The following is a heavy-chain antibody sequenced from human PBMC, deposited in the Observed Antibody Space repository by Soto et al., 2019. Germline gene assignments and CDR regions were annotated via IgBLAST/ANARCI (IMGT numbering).Heavy chain of an antibody. CDR2: IFPADSDT. V-gene: IGHV5-51*01. D-gene: IGHD4-4*01. J-gene: IGHJ6*02. Sequence: MPGKGLEWMGIIFPADSDTRYSPSFHGLVTISADKSTDTAYLQWSSLEASDSAIYYCARHLARGFHTTHYFGMDVWGLGTTVTVSS. CDR3: ARHLARGFHTTHYFGMDV.